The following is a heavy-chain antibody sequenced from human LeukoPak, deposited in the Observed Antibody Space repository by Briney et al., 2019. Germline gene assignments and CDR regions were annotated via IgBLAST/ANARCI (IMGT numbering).Heavy chain of an antibody. J-gene: IGHJ6*04. CDR2: LYYSGST. CDR3: ARDKDPDGMDV. CDR1: GGSISTGDDF. V-gene: IGHV4-30-4*01. Sequence: SETLSLTCTVSGGSISTGDDFWRWIRQPPGKGLDCIGYLYYSGSTYYNPSRKSRVTMSVDKSKNQFSLNLGSVTAADTAVYYCARDKDPDGMDVWGKGTTVTVSS.